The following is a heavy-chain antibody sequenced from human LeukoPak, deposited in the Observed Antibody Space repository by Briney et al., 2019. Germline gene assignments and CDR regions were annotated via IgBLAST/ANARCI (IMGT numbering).Heavy chain of an antibody. J-gene: IGHJ4*02. CDR3: AKYQDRYMLTGYYTDY. CDR2: ISYDGSNK. Sequence: GRSLRLSCAASGFTFSSYGMHWVRQAPGKGLEWVAVISYDGSNKYYADSVKGRFTISRDNSKNTSYLQMNSARAEDTAVYYCAKYQDRYMLTGYYTDYWGQGTLVTVSS. V-gene: IGHV3-30*18. D-gene: IGHD3-9*01. CDR1: GFTFSSYG.